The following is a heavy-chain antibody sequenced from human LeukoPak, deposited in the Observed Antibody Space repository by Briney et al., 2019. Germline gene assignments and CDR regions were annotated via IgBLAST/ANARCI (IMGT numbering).Heavy chain of an antibody. V-gene: IGHV3-30*04. D-gene: IGHD3-10*01. CDR1: GFTFSSYA. Sequence: GRSLRLSCAASGFTFSSYAMHWVRQAPGKGLEWVAVISYDGSNKYYADSMKGRFTISRDNSKDTLYLQMNSLRAEDTAVYYCAKDKRYYYGSGTNYYYYMDVWGKGTTVTVSS. CDR3: AKDKRYYYGSGTNYYYYMDV. CDR2: ISYDGSNK. J-gene: IGHJ6*03.